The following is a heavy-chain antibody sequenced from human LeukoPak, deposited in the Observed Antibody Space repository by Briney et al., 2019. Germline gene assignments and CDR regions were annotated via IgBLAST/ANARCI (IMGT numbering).Heavy chain of an antibody. Sequence: SETLSLTCTVSGGSTSSYYWSWIRQPPGKGLEWIGYIYYSGSTNYNPSLKSRVTISVDTSKNQFSLKLSSVTAADTAVYYCARSGSGWYVPTGLFDYWGQGTLVIVSS. D-gene: IGHD6-19*01. J-gene: IGHJ4*02. CDR2: IYYSGST. V-gene: IGHV4-59*08. CDR1: GGSTSSYY. CDR3: ARSGSGWYVPTGLFDY.